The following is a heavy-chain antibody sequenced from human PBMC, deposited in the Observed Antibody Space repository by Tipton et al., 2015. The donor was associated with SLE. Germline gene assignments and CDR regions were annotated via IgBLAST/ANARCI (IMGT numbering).Heavy chain of an antibody. CDR1: GGSISSYY. J-gene: IGHJ6*02. CDR2: IYYSGST. CDR3: ARDRIPVYSGSYLAGFYYGMDV. Sequence: TLSLTCTVSGGSISSYYWSWIRQPPGKGLEWIGYIYYSGSTYYNPSLKSRVTISVDKSKNQVSLKLSSVTAADTAVYYCARDRIPVYSGSYLAGFYYGMDVWGQGTAVTVSS. V-gene: IGHV4-59*12. D-gene: IGHD1-26*01.